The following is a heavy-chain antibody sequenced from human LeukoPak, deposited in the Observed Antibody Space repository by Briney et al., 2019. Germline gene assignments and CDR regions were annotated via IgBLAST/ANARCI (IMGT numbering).Heavy chain of an antibody. J-gene: IGHJ3*02. Sequence: SVKVSCKASGGTFSSYAISWVRQAPGPGLEWMGRIIPIFGTANYAQKFQGRVTITADESTSTAYMELSSLRSEDTAVYYCAREQAAAGPNDAFDIWGQGTMVTVSS. CDR1: GGTFSSYA. D-gene: IGHD6-13*01. V-gene: IGHV1-69*13. CDR2: IIPIFGTA. CDR3: AREQAAAGPNDAFDI.